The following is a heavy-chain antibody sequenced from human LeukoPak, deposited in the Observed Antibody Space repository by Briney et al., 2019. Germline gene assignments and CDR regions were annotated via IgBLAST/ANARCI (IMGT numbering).Heavy chain of an antibody. V-gene: IGHV1-69*05. CDR2: IIPIFGTA. Sequence: SVKVSCKASGGTFSSYAISWVRQAPGQGLEWMGGIIPIFGTANYAQKFQGRVTITTDESTSTAYMELSSLRSEDTAVYYCASTIKFKYSSSWKGDKLDYWGQGTLVTVSS. D-gene: IGHD6-13*01. J-gene: IGHJ4*02. CDR3: ASTIKFKYSSSWKGDKLDY. CDR1: GGTFSSYA.